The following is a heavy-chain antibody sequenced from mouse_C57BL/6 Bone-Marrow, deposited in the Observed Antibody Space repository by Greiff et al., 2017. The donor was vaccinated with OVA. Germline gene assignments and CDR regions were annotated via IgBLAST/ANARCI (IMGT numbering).Heavy chain of an antibody. D-gene: IGHD2-3*01. J-gene: IGHJ4*01. CDR1: GYTFTDHI. CDR3: APDGYYYYYAMDY. V-gene: IGHV1-11*01. Sequence: VQLVESGAELASPGASVTLSCKASGYTFTDHIMNWVKKRPGQGLEWIGRIYPVSGETNYNQKFMGKATFSVDRSSSTVYMVLNSLTSEDPAVYYCAPDGYYYYYAMDYWGQGTSVTVSS. CDR2: IYPVSGET.